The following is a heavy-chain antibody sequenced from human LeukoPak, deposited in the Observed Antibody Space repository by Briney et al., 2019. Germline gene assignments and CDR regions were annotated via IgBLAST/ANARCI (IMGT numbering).Heavy chain of an antibody. Sequence: PGGSLRLSCAASGFTFSTNAMSWVRQAPGKGLEWVGRTRNKANSYTTEYTASVNGRFTISRDDSKNSLYLQMNSLKTEDTAVYYCARVTLSEGGRVDYWGQGTLVTVSS. D-gene: IGHD1-26*01. J-gene: IGHJ4*02. V-gene: IGHV3-72*01. CDR2: TRNKANSYTT. CDR1: GFTFSTNA. CDR3: ARVTLSEGGRVDY.